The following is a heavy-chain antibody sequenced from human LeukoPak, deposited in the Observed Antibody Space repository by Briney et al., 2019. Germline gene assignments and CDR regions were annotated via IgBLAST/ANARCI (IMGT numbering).Heavy chain of an antibody. CDR2: TYYRSKWYS. CDR1: GDSVSSNNAA. Sequence: SQTLSLTCAISGDSVSSNNAAWNWIRQSPSRGLEWLGRTYYRSKWYSHYAVSVKSRITINPDTSKNQFSLQMNSVTPEDTAVYFCARAPYYFDGSGYYSFDSWGQGTLVTVSS. J-gene: IGHJ4*02. D-gene: IGHD3-22*01. V-gene: IGHV6-1*01. CDR3: ARAPYYFDGSGYYSFDS.